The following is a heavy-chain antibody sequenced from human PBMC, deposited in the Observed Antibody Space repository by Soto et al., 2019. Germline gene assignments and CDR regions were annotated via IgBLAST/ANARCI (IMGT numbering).Heavy chain of an antibody. CDR3: AKEKGAAGCFDY. Sequence: PGGSLRLSCAASRFTFSIYAMSWVRQAPGKGLEWVSTITHSGDDTYYADSVKGRFSISRDNSKNTLSLQMNSLRAEDTAIYYCAKEKGAAGCFDYWGQGTLVTVSS. CDR1: RFTFSIYA. CDR2: ITHSGDDT. V-gene: IGHV3-23*01. J-gene: IGHJ4*02. D-gene: IGHD6-13*01.